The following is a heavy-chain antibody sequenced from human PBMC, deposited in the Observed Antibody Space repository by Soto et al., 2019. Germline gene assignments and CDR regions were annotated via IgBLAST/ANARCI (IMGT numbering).Heavy chain of an antibody. J-gene: IGHJ4*02. D-gene: IGHD6-19*01. V-gene: IGHV5-51*01. CDR2: IDPSDSET. CDR3: ARRTTSGWYIGDFDF. CDR1: GYYFSSYW. Sequence: PGESLKISCQTSGYYFSSYWIVWVRQRPGEGLEWVGIIDPSDSETKYNPSFQGQVTISVDRSINTAYLQWSSLKASDSATYYCARRTTSGWYIGDFDFWGQGTPVTVSS.